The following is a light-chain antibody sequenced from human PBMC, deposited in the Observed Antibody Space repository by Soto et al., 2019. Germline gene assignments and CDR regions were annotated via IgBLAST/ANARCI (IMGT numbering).Light chain of an antibody. CDR3: QHYGSSSYT. CDR1: QSVSSCC. J-gene: IGKJ2*01. CDR2: GAS. Sequence: EIVLTQSPGTLSLSPGERATLSCRASQSVSSCCLAWYQQKPGQAPRLLIYGASSRATGIPDRFSGSGSGTDFTLTISRLEPEDFAVYFCQHYGSSSYTFGPGTKVEIK. V-gene: IGKV3-20*01.